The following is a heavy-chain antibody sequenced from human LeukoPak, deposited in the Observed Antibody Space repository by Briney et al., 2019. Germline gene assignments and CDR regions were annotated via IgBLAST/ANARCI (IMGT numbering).Heavy chain of an antibody. CDR3: ARDGLRRRVMIAFGGGGQFDY. CDR1: GETFTGYY. D-gene: IGHD3-16*01. CDR2: INHTGIT. J-gene: IGHJ4*02. Sequence: SETLSLTCAVYGETFTGYYWNWIRQTPGKGLEWIGEINHTGITNYNPSLKGRVTMSVDASKNQFSLNLSSVTAADTAVYYCARDGLRRRVMIAFGGGGQFDYWGQGTLVIVSS. V-gene: IGHV4-34*01.